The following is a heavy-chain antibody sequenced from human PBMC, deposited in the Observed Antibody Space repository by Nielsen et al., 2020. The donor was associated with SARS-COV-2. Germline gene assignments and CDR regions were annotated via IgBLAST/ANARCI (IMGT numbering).Heavy chain of an antibody. CDR3: ATNELELRY. CDR2: IYYSGST. V-gene: IGHV4-39*01. D-gene: IGHD1-7*01. J-gene: IGHJ4*02. Sequence: GSLRLSCTVSGGSISSSSYYWGWIRQPPGKGLEWIGSIYYSGSTYYNPSLKSRVTISVDTSKNQFSLKLSSVTAADTAVYYCATNELELRYWGQGTLVTVSS. CDR1: GGSISSSSYY.